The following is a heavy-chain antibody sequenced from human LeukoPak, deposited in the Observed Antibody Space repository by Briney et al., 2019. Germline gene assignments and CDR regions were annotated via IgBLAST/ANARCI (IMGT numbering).Heavy chain of an antibody. V-gene: IGHV3-7*01. CDR1: GFTFTNYW. Sequence: GGSLRLSCAAYGFTFTNYWLTRVRQAPGKGLEWVANINQDGGTEYYVDSMKGRFTISRDNAKNLVYLQINSLRAEDTAVYFCARHTLWRFDYWGQGALVTVSS. CDR2: INQDGGTE. J-gene: IGHJ4*02. CDR3: ARHTLWRFDY. D-gene: IGHD1-1*01.